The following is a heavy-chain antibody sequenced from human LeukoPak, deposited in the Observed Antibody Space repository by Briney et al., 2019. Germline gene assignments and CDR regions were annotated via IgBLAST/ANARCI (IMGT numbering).Heavy chain of an antibody. Sequence: PSETLSLTCTVSGGSISSSNYYWRWIRHPPGKALEWIGSIYCSGSTYYNPSLKSRVTISVDRSKHHFSLKLSPVTAADTAVYYCAKDPEYFPHWGQGTLVTVSS. J-gene: IGHJ1*01. CDR1: GGSISSSNYY. CDR2: IYCSGST. CDR3: AKDPEYFPH. V-gene: IGHV4-39*02.